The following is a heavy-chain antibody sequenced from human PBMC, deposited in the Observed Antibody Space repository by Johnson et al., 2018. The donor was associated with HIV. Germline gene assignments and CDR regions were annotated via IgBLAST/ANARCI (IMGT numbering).Heavy chain of an antibody. CDR3: AKEEGIAAAGGAFDI. D-gene: IGHD6-13*01. CDR2: IQQDGSEK. CDR1: GFTFSSYW. V-gene: IGHV3-7*05. J-gene: IGHJ3*02. Sequence: VQLVESGGGLVQPGGSLRLSCAASGFTFSSYWMSWVRQAPGKGLEWVANIQQDGSEKYYVDSVTGRFTISRDNAKNSLYLQMNSLRAEDTAVYYCAKEEGIAAAGGAFDIWGQGTMVTVSS.